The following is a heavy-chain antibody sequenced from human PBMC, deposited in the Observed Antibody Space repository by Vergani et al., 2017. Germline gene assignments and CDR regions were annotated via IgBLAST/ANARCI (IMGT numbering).Heavy chain of an antibody. D-gene: IGHD3-9*01. CDR1: GGSISSGGYY. CDR2: IHTGGST. V-gene: IGHV4-61*02. Sequence: QVQLQESGPGLVKPSQTLSLTCTVSGGSISSGGYYWSWIRQPAGKGLEWIGRIHTGGSTTYNPSLKSRISISIDTAKNQFSLKLSSVTAADTAIYYCARDQDDYDILTGYRYWYFDLWGRGTLVTVSS. CDR3: ARDQDDYDILTGYRYWYFDL. J-gene: IGHJ2*01.